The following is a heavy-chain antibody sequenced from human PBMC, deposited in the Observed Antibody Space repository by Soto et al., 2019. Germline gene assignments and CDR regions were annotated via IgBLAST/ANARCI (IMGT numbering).Heavy chain of an antibody. CDR2: IYYSGYT. CDR1: GGSISSSSYY. CDR3: ARHNGPLYVGYYYDMDV. J-gene: IGHJ6*02. D-gene: IGHD3-16*01. V-gene: IGHV4-39*01. Sequence: PSETLSLTCTVSGGSISSSSYYWGWIRQPPRNGLELIWSIYYSGYTYYNPSLKSRVTISVDTSKNLFSLKLSSVTAADTVVYYCARHNGPLYVGYYYDMDVWGQGTTVTVSS.